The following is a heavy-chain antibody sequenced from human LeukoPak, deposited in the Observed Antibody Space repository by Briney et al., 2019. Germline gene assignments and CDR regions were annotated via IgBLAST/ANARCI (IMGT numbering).Heavy chain of an antibody. D-gene: IGHD3-22*01. J-gene: IGHJ4*02. Sequence: PGGSLRLSCAASGFTVSSNYMSWVRQPPGKGLEWIGNIYYSRTTYYNPSLKSRVAISVDTSKNQFSLKLSSVTAADTAVYYCARHPYYYDSSGYYYYVDYWGQGTLVTVSS. CDR2: IYYSRTT. V-gene: IGHV4-39*01. CDR1: GFTVSSNY. CDR3: ARHPYYYDSSGYYYYVDY.